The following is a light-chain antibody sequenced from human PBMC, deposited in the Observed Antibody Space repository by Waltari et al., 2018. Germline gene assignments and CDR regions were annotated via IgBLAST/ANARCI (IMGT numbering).Light chain of an antibody. J-gene: IGLJ2*01. CDR3: SSYTLDIKMI. CDR2: DVN. V-gene: IGLV2-14*03. CDR1: NSDFGRYNY. Sequence: QCALTQPAPLSGSPGQLITLPCTGSNSDFGRYNYVSWCQQYPGKAPKVLIYDVNKRPSGASDRVSGSKSGNTASLTISGLQAEDEADYYCSSYTLDIKMIFGGGTKLTVL.